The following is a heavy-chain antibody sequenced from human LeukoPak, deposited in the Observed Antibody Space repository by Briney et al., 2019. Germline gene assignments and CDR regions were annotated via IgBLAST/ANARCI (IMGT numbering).Heavy chain of an antibody. Sequence: QTGGSLRLTCAASGFTFDDYAMHWVRQAPGKGLEWVSGISWNSGSIGYADSVKGRFTISRDNAKNSLYLQMNSLRAEDTALYYCAKDIGYYDSSGYCSGGYAFDIWGQGTMVTVSS. J-gene: IGHJ3*02. CDR3: AKDIGYYDSSGYCSGGYAFDI. D-gene: IGHD3-22*01. CDR1: GFTFDDYA. V-gene: IGHV3-9*01. CDR2: ISWNSGSI.